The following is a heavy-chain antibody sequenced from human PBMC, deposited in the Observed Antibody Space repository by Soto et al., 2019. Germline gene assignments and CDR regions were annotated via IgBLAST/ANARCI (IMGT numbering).Heavy chain of an antibody. Sequence: GGSLIFSCAASGFTFSSYCMHWVRQAPGKGLEWVAVISYDGSSEYYADSLKGRFTISRDNAKNSLYLQMNSLRAEDTAVYYCARDGCSGSNCLNWFDPWGQGTLVTVSS. D-gene: IGHD2-15*01. J-gene: IGHJ5*02. V-gene: IGHV3-30*03. CDR1: GFTFSSYC. CDR3: ARDGCSGSNCLNWFDP. CDR2: ISYDGSSE.